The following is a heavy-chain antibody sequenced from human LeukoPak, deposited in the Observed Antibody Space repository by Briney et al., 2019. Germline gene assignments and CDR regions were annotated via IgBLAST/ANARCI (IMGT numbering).Heavy chain of an antibody. CDR2: IIPIFGTA. Sequence: ASVKVSCEVSGYTLTELSMHWVRQAPGKGLEWMGGIIPIFGTANYAQKFQGRVTITADESTSTAYMELRSLRSDDTAVYYCARESVTYYDYVWGSYRSPFDYWGQGTLVTVSS. D-gene: IGHD3-16*02. J-gene: IGHJ4*02. V-gene: IGHV1-69*13. CDR3: ARESVTYYDYVWGSYRSPFDY. CDR1: GYTLTELS.